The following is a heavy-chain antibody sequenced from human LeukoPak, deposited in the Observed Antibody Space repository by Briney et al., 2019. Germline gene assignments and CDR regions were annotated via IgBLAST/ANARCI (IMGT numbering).Heavy chain of an antibody. CDR1: GGSIRSYY. CDR3: ARIDGYKTCQYYYYYLDV. V-gene: IGHV4-59*01. Sequence: SETLSLTCTVSGGSIRSYYWSWIRQPPGKGLEWIGYIYYSGSTNYNPSLKSRVTISVDTSKNQFSLKLSSVTAADTAVYYCARIDGYKTCQYYYYYLDVWGKGNTVTVSS. CDR2: IYYSGST. J-gene: IGHJ6*03. D-gene: IGHD5-24*01.